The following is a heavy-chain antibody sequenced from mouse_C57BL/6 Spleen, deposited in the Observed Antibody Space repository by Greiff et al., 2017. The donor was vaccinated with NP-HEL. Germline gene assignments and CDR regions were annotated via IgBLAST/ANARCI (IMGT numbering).Heavy chain of an antibody. CDR3: ARGNTVVEDYAMDY. V-gene: IGHV1-20*01. CDR2: INPYNGDT. CDR1: GYSFTGYF. Sequence: EVQLQQSGPELVKPGASVKISCKASGYSFTGYFMNWVMQSPGKSLEWIGRINPYNGDTFYNEKFKGKATLTVDKSSSTAHMELRSLTSEDAAVYYCARGNTVVEDYAMDYWGQGTSVTVSS. J-gene: IGHJ4*01. D-gene: IGHD1-1*01.